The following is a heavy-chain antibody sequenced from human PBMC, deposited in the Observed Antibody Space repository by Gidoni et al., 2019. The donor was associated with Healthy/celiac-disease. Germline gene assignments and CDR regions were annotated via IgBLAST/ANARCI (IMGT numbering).Heavy chain of an antibody. CDR3: ARDLYYDSSGYFDY. CDR1: GFTFSSYG. CDR2: IWYDGSNK. D-gene: IGHD3-22*01. J-gene: IGHJ4*02. Sequence: VQLVESGGGVVKPGSSLRLSCAASGFTFSSYGMHWVRQAPGKGLEWVAVIWYDGSNKYYADSVKGRFTISRDNSKNTLYLQMNSLRAEDTAVYYCARDLYYDSSGYFDYWGQGTLVTVSS. V-gene: IGHV3-33*01.